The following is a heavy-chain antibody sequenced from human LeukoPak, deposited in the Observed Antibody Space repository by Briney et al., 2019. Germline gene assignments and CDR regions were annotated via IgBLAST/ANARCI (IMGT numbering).Heavy chain of an antibody. D-gene: IGHD5-24*01. CDR3: ARDRGRWLQRILYYFDY. CDR1: GYTFTGYY. Sequence: GASVKVSCKASGYTFTGYYMHWVRQAPGQGLEWMGWINPNSGGTNYAQKFQGRVTMTRDTSISTAYMELSRLRSDDTVVYYCARDRGRWLQRILYYFDYWGQGTLVTVSS. J-gene: IGHJ4*02. CDR2: INPNSGGT. V-gene: IGHV1-2*02.